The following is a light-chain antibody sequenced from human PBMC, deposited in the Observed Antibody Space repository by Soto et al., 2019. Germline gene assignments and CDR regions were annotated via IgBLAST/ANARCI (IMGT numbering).Light chain of an antibody. V-gene: IGLV3-21*02. J-gene: IGLJ2*01. CDR2: DDR. CDR1: DIRSKS. Sequence: SYVLTQAPSVSVAPGQTATITCGGNDIRSKSVHWYHQRPGQPPVLVVYDDRKRPSGIPDRFSASNSGPTATLTISRVEAGDEGDYYCQVWDSDSEVVFGGGTKVT. CDR3: QVWDSDSEVV.